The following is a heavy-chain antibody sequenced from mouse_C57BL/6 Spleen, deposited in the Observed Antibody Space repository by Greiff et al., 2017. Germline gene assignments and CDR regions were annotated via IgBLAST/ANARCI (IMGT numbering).Heavy chain of an antibody. J-gene: IGHJ2*01. CDR2: IDPSDSYT. CDR3: ARSPRDYYFDY. CDR1: GYTFTSYW. V-gene: IGHV1-50*01. Sequence: QVQLKQPGAELVKPGASVKLSCKASGYTFTSYWMQWVKQRPGQGLEWIGEIDPSDSYTNYNQKFKGKATLTVDTSSSTAYMQLSSLTSEDSAVYYCARSPRDYYFDYWGQGTTLTVSS.